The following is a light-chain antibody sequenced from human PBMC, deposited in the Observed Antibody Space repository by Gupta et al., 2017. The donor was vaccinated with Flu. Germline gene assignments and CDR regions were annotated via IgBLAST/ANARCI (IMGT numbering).Light chain of an antibody. CDR2: DDR. CDR1: NIGSKS. CDR3: QVWDSGSPYV. V-gene: IGLV3-21*02. Sequence: SSVLTQAPSVSVAPGQTARITCGGNNIGSKSVQWYQQKPGQAPVLVVFDDRDRPSGIPVRFSGSNSGNTATLTISRVEVGDEADYYCQVWDSGSPYVFGTGTKVTV. J-gene: IGLJ1*01.